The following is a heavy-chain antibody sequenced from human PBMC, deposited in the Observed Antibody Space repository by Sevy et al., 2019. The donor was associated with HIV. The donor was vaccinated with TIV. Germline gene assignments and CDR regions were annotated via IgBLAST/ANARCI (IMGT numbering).Heavy chain of an antibody. D-gene: IGHD2-2*01. CDR3: ARDWGCSSTSCSWHYGMDV. J-gene: IGHJ6*02. CDR1: GYSISSGYY. Sequence: SETLSLTCAVSGYSISSGYYWGWIRQPPGKGLEWIGSIYHSGSTYNNPSLKSRVTISVDTSKNQFSLKLGSVTAADTAVYYCARDWGCSSTSCSWHYGMDVWGQGTTVTVSS. V-gene: IGHV4-38-2*02. CDR2: IYHSGST.